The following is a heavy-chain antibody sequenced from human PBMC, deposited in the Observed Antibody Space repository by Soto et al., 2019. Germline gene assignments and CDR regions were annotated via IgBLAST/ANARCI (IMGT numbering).Heavy chain of an antibody. Sequence: GGSLRLSCAASGFTFSTFEFNWVRQAPGRGLEWISYISVSGNIIKYADSVKGRFTISRDNAENSLHLHMSNLRVDDTAVYFCVRDIMGASAAASLDHWGQGTQVTVSS. J-gene: IGHJ4*02. CDR2: ISVSGNII. D-gene: IGHD6-13*01. CDR1: GFTFSTFE. V-gene: IGHV3-48*03. CDR3: VRDIMGASAAASLDH.